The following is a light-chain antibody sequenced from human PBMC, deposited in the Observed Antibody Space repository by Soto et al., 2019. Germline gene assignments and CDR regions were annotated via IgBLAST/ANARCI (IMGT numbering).Light chain of an antibody. J-gene: IGLJ3*02. CDR1: NSNIGNKY. Sequence: HSVLTQPPSLSAAPGQKVTISCSGSNSNIGNKYVSWYQLLPGAAPKLLIYDNYKRPSGIPDRFSGSQSGTSATLGITGLQTGDEADYYCGSWDSRLSVVVFGGGTKLTVL. CDR2: DNY. V-gene: IGLV1-51*01. CDR3: GSWDSRLSVVV.